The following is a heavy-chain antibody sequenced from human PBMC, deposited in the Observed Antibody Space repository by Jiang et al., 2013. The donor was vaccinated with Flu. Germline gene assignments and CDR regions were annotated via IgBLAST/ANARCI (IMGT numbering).Heavy chain of an antibody. V-gene: IGHV3-66*02. D-gene: IGHD3-3*02. CDR2: IYSGGST. CDR1: GFTVSSNY. J-gene: IGHJ4*02. Sequence: VQLLESGGGLVQPGGSLRLSCAASGFTVSSNYMSWVRQAPGKGLEWVSVIYSGGSTYYADSVKGRFTISRDNSKNTLYLQMNSLRAEDTAVYYCARARGGISPYYFDYWGRGTLVTVSS. CDR3: ARARGGISPYYFDY.